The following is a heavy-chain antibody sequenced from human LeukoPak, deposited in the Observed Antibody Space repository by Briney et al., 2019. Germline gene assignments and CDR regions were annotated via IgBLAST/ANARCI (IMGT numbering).Heavy chain of an antibody. CDR2: IIPIFGTA. Sequence: SVKVSCKASGGTFSSYAISWVRQAPGQGLEWMGGIIPIFGTANYAQKFHGRVTITADESTSTAYMELSSLRSEDTAVYYCARDEASSGWYSFVGSFDHYYYYMDVWGKGTTVTVSS. J-gene: IGHJ6*03. D-gene: IGHD6-19*01. CDR1: GGTFSSYA. CDR3: ARDEASSGWYSFVGSFDHYYYYMDV. V-gene: IGHV1-69*13.